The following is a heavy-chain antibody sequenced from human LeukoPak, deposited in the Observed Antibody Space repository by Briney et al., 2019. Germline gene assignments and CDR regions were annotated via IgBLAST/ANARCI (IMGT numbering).Heavy chain of an antibody. J-gene: IGHJ4*02. CDR3: ARMDCDIVVVPAAFFDY. D-gene: IGHD2-2*01. V-gene: IGHV3-48*01. Sequence: GGSLRLSXAASGFTFSSYSMNWVRQARGKGLEWVSYISSSSSTIYYADSVKGRFTISRDNAKNSLYLQMNSLRAEDTAVYYCARMDCDIVVVPAAFFDYWGQGTLVTVSS. CDR2: ISSSSSTI. CDR1: GFTFSSYS.